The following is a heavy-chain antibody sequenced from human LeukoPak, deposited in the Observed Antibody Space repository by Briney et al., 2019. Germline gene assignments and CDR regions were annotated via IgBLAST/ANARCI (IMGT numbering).Heavy chain of an antibody. J-gene: IGHJ4*02. Sequence: PSETLSLTCTVSGGSISSSSYYWGWIRQPPGKGLEWIGSIYYSGSTYYNPSLKSRVTISVDTSKNQFSLKLSSVTAADTAVYYCARERIDMTTVTTDDYWGQGTLVTVSS. CDR3: ARERIDMTTVTTDDY. D-gene: IGHD4-17*01. V-gene: IGHV4-39*02. CDR1: GGSISSSSYY. CDR2: IYYSGST.